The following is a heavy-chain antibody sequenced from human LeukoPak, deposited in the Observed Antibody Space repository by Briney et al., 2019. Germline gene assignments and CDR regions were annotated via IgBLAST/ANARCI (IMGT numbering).Heavy chain of an antibody. Sequence: PSETLSLTCTVSGGSISTYYWSWIRQPPGKGLEWIGYIYHSGSTYYNPSLKSRVTISVDTSKNQFSLKLSSVTAADTAVYYCAKQIGSLRNWFDPWGQGTLVTVSS. J-gene: IGHJ5*02. CDR1: GGSISTYY. CDR2: IYHSGST. CDR3: AKQIGSLRNWFDP. V-gene: IGHV4-59*08. D-gene: IGHD6-13*01.